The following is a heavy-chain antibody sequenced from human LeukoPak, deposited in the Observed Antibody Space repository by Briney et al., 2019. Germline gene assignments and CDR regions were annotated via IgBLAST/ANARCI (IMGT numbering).Heavy chain of an antibody. V-gene: IGHV1-69*05. CDR3: ARGGDYGDYPDY. CDR1: GGTFSSYA. CDR2: ITPIFGTA. J-gene: IGHJ4*02. D-gene: IGHD4-17*01. Sequence: HWASVKVSCKASGGTFSSYAISWVRQAPGQGLEWMGRITPIFGTANYAQKFQGRVTITTDESTSTAYMELSSLRSEDTAVYYCARGGDYGDYPDYWGQGTLVTVSS.